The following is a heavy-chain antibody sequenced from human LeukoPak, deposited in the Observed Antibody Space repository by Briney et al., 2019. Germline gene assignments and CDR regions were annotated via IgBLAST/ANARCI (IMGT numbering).Heavy chain of an antibody. CDR2: IYYSGST. Sequence: SETLSLTCTVSGGSISSGDYYWSWIRQPPGKGLEWIGYIYYSGSTYYNPSLKSRVTISVDTSKNQFSLKLSSVTAADTAVYYCARESNKVVRGVIITHAFDYWGQGNLVTVSS. CDR3: ARESNKVVRGVIITHAFDY. V-gene: IGHV4-30-4*08. J-gene: IGHJ4*02. D-gene: IGHD3-10*01. CDR1: GGSISSGDYY.